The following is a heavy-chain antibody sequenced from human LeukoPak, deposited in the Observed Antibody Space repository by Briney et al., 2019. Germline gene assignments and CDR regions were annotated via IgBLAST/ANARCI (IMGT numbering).Heavy chain of an antibody. CDR1: GYTFTSYY. CDR2: INPNSGGT. Sequence: ASVKVSCKASGYTFTSYYMHWVRQAPGQGLERMGRINPNSGGTNYAQKFQGRVTMTRDTSISTAYMELSRLRSDDTAVYYCARDSQGAFDIWGQGTMVTVSS. V-gene: IGHV1-2*06. CDR3: ARDSQGAFDI. J-gene: IGHJ3*02.